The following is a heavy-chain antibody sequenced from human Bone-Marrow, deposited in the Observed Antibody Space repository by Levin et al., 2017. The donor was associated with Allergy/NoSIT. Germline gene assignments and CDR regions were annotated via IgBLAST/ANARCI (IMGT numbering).Heavy chain of an antibody. CDR1: GFTFNKNT. Sequence: GGSLRLSCSASGFTFNKNTMQWVRQAPGKGLEHVSAISNNGGRTYYTDSVKGRFTISRDNSKNTLYLQMSSLRPEDTAMYYCVKNGDYGELGYWGQGTLVTVSS. CDR2: ISNNGGRT. CDR3: VKNGDYGELGY. V-gene: IGHV3-64D*06. J-gene: IGHJ4*02. D-gene: IGHD4-17*01.